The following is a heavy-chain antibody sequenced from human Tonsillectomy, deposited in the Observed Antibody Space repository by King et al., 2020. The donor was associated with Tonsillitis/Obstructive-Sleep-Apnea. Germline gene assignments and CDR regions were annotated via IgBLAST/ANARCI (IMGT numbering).Heavy chain of an antibody. V-gene: IGHV4-61*01. CDR1: GGSVSSGSYY. CDR3: AIGGYCSGGSCYPLFDY. CDR2: IYYSGST. J-gene: IGHJ4*02. D-gene: IGHD2-15*01. Sequence: QLQESGPGLVKPSETLSLTCTVSGGSVSSGSYYWSWIRQPPGKGLEWIGYIYYSGSTNYNPSLQSRVTISVDTSKNPFSLKLSSVTAADTAVYYCAIGGYCSGGSCYPLFDYWGQGTLVTVSS.